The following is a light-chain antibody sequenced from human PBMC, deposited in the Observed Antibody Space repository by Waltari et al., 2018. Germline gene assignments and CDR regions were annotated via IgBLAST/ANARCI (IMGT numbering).Light chain of an antibody. J-gene: IGLJ2*01. Sequence: FMLTQPHSVSESPGKTVTISCTRSSGNIATNYVQWYQQRPGSAPTKVIYEDNQRPSGCPDRFSGSIDSSSNSASLIMSGLKAEDEADYYCQSFDSSHVVFGGGTKLTVL. V-gene: IGLV6-57*03. CDR2: EDN. CDR3: QSFDSSHVV. CDR1: SGNIATNY.